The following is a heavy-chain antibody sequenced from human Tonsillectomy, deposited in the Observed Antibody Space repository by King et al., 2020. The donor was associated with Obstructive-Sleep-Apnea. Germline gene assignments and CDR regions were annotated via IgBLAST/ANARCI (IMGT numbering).Heavy chain of an antibody. CDR1: GFTFSSYA. CDR2: ISYDGRNK. D-gene: IGHD3-22*01. J-gene: IGHJ6*02. V-gene: IGHV3-30*04. CDR3: AREEDYYDSGGYYHLDYGMDV. Sequence: VQLVESGGGVVQPGRSLRLSCAASGFTFSSYAMHWVRQAPGKGLEWVAVISYDGRNKYYADSVKGRFTISRDNSKNTLYLQMNSLRAEDTAVYYSAREEDYYDSGGYYHLDYGMDVWGQGTTVTVSS.